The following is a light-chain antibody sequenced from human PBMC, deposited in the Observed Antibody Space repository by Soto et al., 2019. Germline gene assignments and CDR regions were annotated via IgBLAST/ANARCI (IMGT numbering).Light chain of an antibody. Sequence: QSVLTQPPSASGSPGQSVTISCTGTSSDVGAYNFVSWCQQYPGKVPKLMVYEVNKRPSGVPDRFSGSKSGNTASLTVSGLQAEDEADYYCTSYAGGNNVFGTGTKLTVL. CDR1: SSDVGAYNF. V-gene: IGLV2-8*01. CDR2: EVN. J-gene: IGLJ1*01. CDR3: TSYAGGNNV.